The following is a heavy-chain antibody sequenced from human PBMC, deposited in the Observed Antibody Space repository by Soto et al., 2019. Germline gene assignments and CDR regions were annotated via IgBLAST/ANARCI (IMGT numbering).Heavy chain of an antibody. Sequence: PGGSLRLSCAASGFTFSSYGMHWVRQAPGKGLEWVAVISYDGSNKYYADSVKGRFTISRDNSKNTLYLQMNSLRAEDTAVYYCAKQGYSSSKEYFQHWGQGTLVTVSS. V-gene: IGHV3-30*18. CDR2: ISYDGSNK. J-gene: IGHJ1*01. D-gene: IGHD6-13*01. CDR3: AKQGYSSSKEYFQH. CDR1: GFTFSSYG.